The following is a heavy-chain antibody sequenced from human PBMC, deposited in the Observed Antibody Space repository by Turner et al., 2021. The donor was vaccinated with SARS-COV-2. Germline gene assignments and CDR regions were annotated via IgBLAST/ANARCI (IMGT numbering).Heavy chain of an antibody. CDR3: ARVGIAAAGPTFYYYYYGMDV. V-gene: IGHV3-74*01. CDR2: INSDGSST. Sequence: EVQLVESGGGLVQPGGSLRLSCAASGFPFRNYWMHWVRQAPGKGLVWVSRINSDGSSTSYADAVKGRFTISRDNAKNTLYLQMNSLRAEETAVYYCARVGIAAAGPTFYYYYYGMDVWGQGTTVTVSS. CDR1: GFPFRNYW. J-gene: IGHJ6*02. D-gene: IGHD6-13*01.